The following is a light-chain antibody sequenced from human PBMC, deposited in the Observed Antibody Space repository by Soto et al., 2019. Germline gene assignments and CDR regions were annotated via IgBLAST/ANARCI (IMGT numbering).Light chain of an antibody. Sequence: QSALTQPASVSGSPGQSITISCTGTSSDVGGYNYVSWYQQHPGKAPKLMFYDVSNRPSGVSNRFSGSKSGNTASLTISGLQADDEADYYCSSYTSSSLYVFGTGTKVTVL. CDR3: SSYTSSSLYV. CDR1: SSDVGGYNY. V-gene: IGLV2-14*01. CDR2: DVS. J-gene: IGLJ1*01.